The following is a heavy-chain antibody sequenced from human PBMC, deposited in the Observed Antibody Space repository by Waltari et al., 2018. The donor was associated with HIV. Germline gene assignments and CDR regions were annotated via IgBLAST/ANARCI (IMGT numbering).Heavy chain of an antibody. CDR3: ARGNAWFDT. CDR1: GASVLNSGYF. Sequence: QVHLQESGPGLLEPSETLSLTCIVFGASVLNSGYFWSWIRQSSGQAPEWIGYVYYTGNTDYNPSLKSRVNISLDTNQFSLTLKSVTSADTAVYYCARGNAWFDTWGQGAPV. D-gene: IGHD2-21*01. CDR2: VYYTGNT. V-gene: IGHV4-61*08. J-gene: IGHJ5*02.